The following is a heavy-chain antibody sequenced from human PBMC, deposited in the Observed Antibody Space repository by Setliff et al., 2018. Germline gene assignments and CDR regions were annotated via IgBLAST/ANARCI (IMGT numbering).Heavy chain of an antibody. CDR2: ISNDGGSI. J-gene: IGHJ4*02. CDR3: TRDFYSYGSRSYYKTNLDY. CDR1: GFTFSLHA. Sequence: GGSLRLSCAVSGFTFSLHAMHWVRQGPGKGLEWVSIISNDGGSIYYADSVKGRFTISRDNSENTLYLQMNSLRAEDTAVYYCTRDFYSYGSRSYYKTNLDYWGQGTQVTVSS. D-gene: IGHD3-10*01. V-gene: IGHV3-23*03.